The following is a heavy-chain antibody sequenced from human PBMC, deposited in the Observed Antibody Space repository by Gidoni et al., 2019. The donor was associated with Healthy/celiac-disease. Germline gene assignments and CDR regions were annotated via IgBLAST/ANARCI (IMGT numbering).Heavy chain of an antibody. J-gene: IGHJ6*03. CDR2: ISYDGSNK. CDR3: AREGWQLVGLYYYYYMDV. Sequence: QVQLVESGGGVVQPGRSLRLSCAASGFTFSSYAMHWVRQAPGKGLEWVAVISYDGSNKYYADSVKGRFTISRDNSKNTLYLQMNSLRAEDTAVYYCAREGWQLVGLYYYYYMDVWGKGTTVTVSS. CDR1: GFTFSSYA. D-gene: IGHD6-6*01. V-gene: IGHV3-30*01.